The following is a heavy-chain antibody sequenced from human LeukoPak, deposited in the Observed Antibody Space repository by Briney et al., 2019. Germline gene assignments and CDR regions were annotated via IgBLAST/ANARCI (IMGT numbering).Heavy chain of an antibody. CDR2: INPSGGST. V-gene: IGHV1-46*01. J-gene: IGHJ4*02. CDR1: GYTFTSYY. CDR3: ARDQSESGQWLALFRY. D-gene: IGHD6-19*01. Sequence: ASVKVSCKASGYTFTSYYMHWVRQAPGQGLEWMGIINPSGGSTSYAQKFQGRVTMTRDMSTSTVYMELSSLRSDDTAVYYCARDQSESGQWLALFRYWGQGTLVTVSS.